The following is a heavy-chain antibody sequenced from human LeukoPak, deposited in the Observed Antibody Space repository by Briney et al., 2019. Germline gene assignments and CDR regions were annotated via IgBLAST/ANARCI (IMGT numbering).Heavy chain of an antibody. D-gene: IGHD5-12*01. V-gene: IGHV3-30*04. CDR2: ISYDRSNK. CDR1: GFTFSSYA. Sequence: PGGSLRLSCAASGFTFSSYAMHWVRQAPGKGLEWVAVISYDRSNKYYADSVKGRFTISRDNSKNTLYLQMNSLRAEDTAVYYCARDLRERGYAPIPNYYYGMDVWGQRDHGHRLL. CDR3: ARDLRERGYAPIPNYYYGMDV. J-gene: IGHJ6*04.